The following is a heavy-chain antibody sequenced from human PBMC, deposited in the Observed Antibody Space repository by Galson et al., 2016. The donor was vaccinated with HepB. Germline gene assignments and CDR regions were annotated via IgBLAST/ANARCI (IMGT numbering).Heavy chain of an antibody. CDR2: IWDDGGNK. D-gene: IGHD2-21*02. CDR3: ARSGGGDCYSVSGY. J-gene: IGHJ4*02. Sequence: SLRLSCAASGFTLSSYGMHWVRQAPGKGLEWVAVIWDDGGNKYYAESVKGRFTISRDTSKNTLYLQMTSLRVEDTAVYYCARSGGGDCYSVSGYWGQGTLVTVSP. CDR1: GFTLSSYG. V-gene: IGHV3-33*01.